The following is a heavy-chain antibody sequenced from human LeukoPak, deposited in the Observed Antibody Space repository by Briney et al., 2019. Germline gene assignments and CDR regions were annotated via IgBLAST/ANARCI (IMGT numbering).Heavy chain of an antibody. V-gene: IGHV1-18*04. Sequence: ASVKVSCKASGYTFTSYGISWVRQAPGQGLEWMGWISAYNGNTNYAQKLQGRVTMTTDTSMSTAYMELRSLRSDDTAVYYCARDYQGFGELFDYYYYGMDVWGKGTTVTVSS. D-gene: IGHD3-10*01. J-gene: IGHJ6*04. CDR2: ISAYNGNT. CDR1: GYTFTSYG. CDR3: ARDYQGFGELFDYYYYGMDV.